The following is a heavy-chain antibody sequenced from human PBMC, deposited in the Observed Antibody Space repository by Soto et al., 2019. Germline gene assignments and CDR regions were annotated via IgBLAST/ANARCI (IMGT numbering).Heavy chain of an antibody. CDR3: ARSRPGYSYGYGCFDP. Sequence: GGSLRLSCAASGFTFSSYSMNWVRQAPGKGPEWVSSISSSSSYIYYADSVKGRFTISRDNAKNSLYLQMNSLRAEDTAVYYCARSRPGYSYGYGCFDPPCQAPLVTVST. CDR2: ISSSSSYI. CDR1: GFTFSSYS. J-gene: IGHJ5*02. D-gene: IGHD5-18*01. V-gene: IGHV3-21*01.